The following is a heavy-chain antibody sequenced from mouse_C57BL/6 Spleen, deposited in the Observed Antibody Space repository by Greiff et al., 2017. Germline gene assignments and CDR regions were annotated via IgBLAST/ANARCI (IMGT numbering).Heavy chain of an antibody. D-gene: IGHD4-1*01. CDR3: AREGRLAFAD. CDR1: GYTFTDYY. V-gene: IGHV1-26*01. CDR2: INPNNGGT. Sequence: VQLQQSGPELVKPGASVKISCKASGYTFTDYYMNWVKQSHGKSLEWIGDINPNNGGTSYNQKFKGKATLTVDKSSSTAYMELRSLTSEDSAVYYCAREGRLAFADWGQGTLVTVSA. J-gene: IGHJ3*01.